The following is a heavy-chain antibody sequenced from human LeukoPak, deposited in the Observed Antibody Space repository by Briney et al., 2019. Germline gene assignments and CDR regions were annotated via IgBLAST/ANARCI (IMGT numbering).Heavy chain of an antibody. Sequence: SETLSLTCTVSGGSISSYYWSWIRQPPGKGLEWIGYNYYSGSTNYNPSLKSRVTISVDTSKNQFSLKLSSVTAADTAVYYCARDLRSIAAAGAYYYYGMDVWGQGTTVTVSS. V-gene: IGHV4-59*01. CDR1: GGSISSYY. J-gene: IGHJ6*02. CDR3: ARDLRSIAAAGAYYYYGMDV. CDR2: NYYSGST. D-gene: IGHD6-13*01.